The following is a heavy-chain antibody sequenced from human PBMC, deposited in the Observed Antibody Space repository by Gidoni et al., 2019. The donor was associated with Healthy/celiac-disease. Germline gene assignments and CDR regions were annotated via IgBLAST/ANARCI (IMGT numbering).Heavy chain of an antibody. CDR3: ARRPILSTPFDY. D-gene: IGHD2-15*01. J-gene: IGHJ4*02. CDR2: INPNSGGT. CDR1: GYTFTGYY. V-gene: IGHV1-2*02. Sequence: QVQLVQSGAEVKKPGASVKFSCQASGYTFTGYYMHWLRQAPGQGLEWMGWINPNSGGTNYAQKFQGRVTMTRDTSISTAYMELSRRRSDDTAVYYCARRPILSTPFDYWGQGTLVTVSS.